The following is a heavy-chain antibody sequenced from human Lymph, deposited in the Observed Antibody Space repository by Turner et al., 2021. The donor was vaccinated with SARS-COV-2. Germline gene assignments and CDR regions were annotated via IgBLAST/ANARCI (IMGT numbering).Heavy chain of an antibody. V-gene: IGHV3-23*01. CDR1: GFTFNNYA. D-gene: IGHD3-16*01. CDR3: ANLYPTVSWEFPYGMDV. Sequence: EVQLLESGGGLVQPGGSLRLSCAASGFTFNNYAMSWVRQAPGKGLEWVSTISGMGGSTYYADSVKGRFIISRDNSKNTLYLQMNSLRAEDTAVYYCANLYPTVSWEFPYGMDVWGQGTTVTVSS. J-gene: IGHJ6*02. CDR2: ISGMGGST.